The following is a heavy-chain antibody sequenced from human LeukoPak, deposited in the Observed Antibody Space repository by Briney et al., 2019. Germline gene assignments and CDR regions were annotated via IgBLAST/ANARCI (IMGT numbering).Heavy chain of an antibody. D-gene: IGHD5-24*01. CDR1: GYSFISYW. CDR2: IYPGDSDT. J-gene: IGHJ5*02. CDR3: ARLSAPMDWFDP. Sequence: PGESLKISCKGSGYSFISYWIGWVRPMPGKGLEWVGIIYPGDSDTRYSPSFQGQVTISADRSISTAYLQWSSLKASDTAMYYCARLSAPMDWFDPWGQGTLVTVSS. V-gene: IGHV5-51*01.